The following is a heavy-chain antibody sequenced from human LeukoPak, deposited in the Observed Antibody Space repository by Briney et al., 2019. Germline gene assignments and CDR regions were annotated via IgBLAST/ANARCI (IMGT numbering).Heavy chain of an antibody. CDR3: ARSSRGDAINFDY. Sequence: PGGSLRLSCAASGFTFSSYWMPWVRHAPGQGLVLFSRLNSDGSSTSYADSVKGRFTISRDNAKNTLYLQMNSLRAEDTAVYYCARSSRGDAINFDYWGQGTLVTVSS. J-gene: IGHJ4*02. V-gene: IGHV3-74*01. CDR1: GFTFSSYW. D-gene: IGHD2-21*02. CDR2: LNSDGSST.